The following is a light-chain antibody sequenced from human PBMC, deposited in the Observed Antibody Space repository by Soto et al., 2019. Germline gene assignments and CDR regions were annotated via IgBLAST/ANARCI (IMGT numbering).Light chain of an antibody. CDR3: GTWDSSLSAVV. J-gene: IGLJ2*01. CDR1: SSNIGNNY. V-gene: IGLV1-51*01. CDR2: DNN. Sequence: QSVLTQPPSVSAAPGQKVTISCSGSSSNIGNNYVSWYQQLPGTAPKLLIYDNNKRPSGIPDRFSGSKSGTPATLGITGLQTGDEADYYCGTWDSSLSAVVFGGWTKLTVL.